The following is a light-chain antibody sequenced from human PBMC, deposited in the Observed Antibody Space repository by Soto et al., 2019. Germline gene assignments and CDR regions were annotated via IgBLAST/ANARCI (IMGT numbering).Light chain of an antibody. J-gene: IGKJ5*01. CDR1: QSVPKSY. Sequence: IVLTQSPGTLSLSPGERATLSCRASQSVPKSYLGWYQQRPGQALRLLIYDVSNRATGIPDRFSGSESGTDYTLTNSRLEPEDFAVYYCHQYAWSPLTFGQGTRLEIK. CDR2: DVS. CDR3: HQYAWSPLT. V-gene: IGKV3-20*01.